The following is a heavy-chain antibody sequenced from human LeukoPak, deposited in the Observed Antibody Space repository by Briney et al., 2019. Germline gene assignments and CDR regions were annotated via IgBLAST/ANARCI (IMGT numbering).Heavy chain of an antibody. CDR3: ARDSYTIFGVTSGDNAFDI. D-gene: IGHD3-3*01. CDR2: ISTNGGST. V-gene: IGHV3-64*01. Sequence: GGSLRLSCAASGFTFSSYAMHWVRQAPGKGLEYISAISTNGGSTYYANSVKGRFTISRDNSKNTLYLQMGSLRAEDMAVYYCARDSYTIFGVTSGDNAFDIWGQGTVVTVSS. CDR1: GFTFSSYA. J-gene: IGHJ3*02.